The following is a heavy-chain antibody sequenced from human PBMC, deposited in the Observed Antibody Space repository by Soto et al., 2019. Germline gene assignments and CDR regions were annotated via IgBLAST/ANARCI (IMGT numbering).Heavy chain of an antibody. D-gene: IGHD2-15*01. CDR1: GFSLSTSGMC. CDR2: IDWDDDK. Sequence: ESGPTLVNPTQTLTLTCTFSGFSLSTSGMCVSWIRQPPGKALEWLALIDWDDDKYYSTSLKTRLTISKDTSKNQVVLTMTNMDPVDTATYYCARIPLYCSGGSCYSERSGYYGMDVWGQGTTVTVSS. J-gene: IGHJ6*02. CDR3: ARIPLYCSGGSCYSERSGYYGMDV. V-gene: IGHV2-70*01.